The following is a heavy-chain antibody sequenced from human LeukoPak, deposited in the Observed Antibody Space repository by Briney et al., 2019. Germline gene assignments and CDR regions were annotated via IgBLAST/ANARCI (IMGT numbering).Heavy chain of an antibody. CDR3: ARWGLFRIAAGGTRWFEP. CDR2: INPSGGST. D-gene: IGHD6-13*01. V-gene: IGHV1-46*01. J-gene: IGHJ5*02. Sequence: ASVKVSCKASGYTFTSYYMHWVRQAPRQGLEWMGIINPSGGSTSYAQKFQGRVTMTRDTSTSTVYMELRSLRSEATDVYYCARWGLFRIAAGGTRWFEPWGQGTLVTVSS. CDR1: GYTFTSYY.